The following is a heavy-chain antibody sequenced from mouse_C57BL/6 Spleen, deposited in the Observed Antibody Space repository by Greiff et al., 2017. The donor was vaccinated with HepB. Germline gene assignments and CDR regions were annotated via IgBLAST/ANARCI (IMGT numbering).Heavy chain of an antibody. CDR2: INPSNGGT. J-gene: IGHJ4*01. CDR3: ARSRVYYGSSPLAMDY. D-gene: IGHD1-1*01. V-gene: IGHV1-53*01. CDR1: GYTFTSYW. Sequence: VQLQQPGTELVKPGASVKLSCKASGYTFTSYWMHWVKQRPGQGLEWIGNINPSNGGTNYNEKFKSKATLTVDKSSSTAYMQLSSLTSEDSAVYYCARSRVYYGSSPLAMDYWGQGTSVTVSS.